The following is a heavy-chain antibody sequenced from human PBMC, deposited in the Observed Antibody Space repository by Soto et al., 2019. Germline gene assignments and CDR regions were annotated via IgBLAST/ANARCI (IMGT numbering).Heavy chain of an antibody. V-gene: IGHV4-59*08. CDR1: GGSISSYY. CDR2: IYYSGST. J-gene: IGHJ5*02. D-gene: IGHD3-16*02. CDR3: ARHYDYIWGSYLFDP. Sequence: SETLSLTCTVSGGSISSYYWSWIRQPPGKGLEWIGYIYYSGSTNYNPSFKSRVTISVDTSKNQFSLKLSSVTAADTAVYYCARHYDYIWGSYLFDPWGQGTLVTVSS.